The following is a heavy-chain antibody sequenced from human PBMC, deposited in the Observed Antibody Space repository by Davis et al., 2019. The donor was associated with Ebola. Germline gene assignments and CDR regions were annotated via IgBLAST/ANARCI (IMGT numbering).Heavy chain of an antibody. V-gene: IGHV1-18*01. CDR1: GYTFTTFG. D-gene: IGHD6-19*01. J-gene: IGHJ4*02. CDR2: ISTSNENT. Sequence: AASVKVSCKASGYTFTTFGINWVRQAPGQGLEWMGWISTSNENTHDAQNLQGRLTMTTDTSTSTVYMELRSLTSDDTAVYYCARATFGYNSGWYADYWGQGTLVTVSS. CDR3: ARATFGYNSGWYADY.